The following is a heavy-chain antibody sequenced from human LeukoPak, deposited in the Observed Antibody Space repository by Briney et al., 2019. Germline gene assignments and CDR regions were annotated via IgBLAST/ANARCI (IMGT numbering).Heavy chain of an antibody. D-gene: IGHD5-24*01. CDR2: ISSSSSYI. V-gene: IGHV3-21*03. CDR3: AKEGGNAYKYVGDGLDV. J-gene: IGHJ6*02. Sequence: PGGSLRLSCAASGFTFSSYSMNWVRQAPGKGLEWVSSISSSSSYIYYADSVKGRFTISIDKSKNTLYLQLNSLRAEDTAVYYCAKEGGNAYKYVGDGLDVWGQGTTVTVSS. CDR1: GFTFSSYS.